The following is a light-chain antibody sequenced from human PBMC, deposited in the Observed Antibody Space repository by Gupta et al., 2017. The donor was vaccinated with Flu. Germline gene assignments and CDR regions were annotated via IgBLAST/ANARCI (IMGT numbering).Light chain of an antibody. CDR3: QQYDRWPPRT. Sequence: ATLSVSPGERATLSCRASRSVRRNVAWYKQHPGQAPRLLIYGPNYRAAGIPARFSASGSETDFNLTISDLQSEDFATYYCQQYDRWPPRTFGQGTRVEMK. V-gene: IGKV3-15*01. CDR2: GPN. J-gene: IGKJ1*01. CDR1: RSVRRN.